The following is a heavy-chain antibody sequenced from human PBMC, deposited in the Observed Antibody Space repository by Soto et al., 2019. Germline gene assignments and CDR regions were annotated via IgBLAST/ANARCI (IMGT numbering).Heavy chain of an antibody. Sequence: SETLSLTCTVSGASINSGDYYWSWIRQPPGKGLEWIGYIYYSGSTYYNPSLKSRVTISVDTSKNQFSLKLSSVTAADTAVYYCAGFSEVAATEINLFDPCDQGILLTV. CDR1: GASINSGDYY. V-gene: IGHV4-30-4*01. CDR2: IYYSGST. CDR3: AGFSEVAATEINLFDP. J-gene: IGHJ5*02. D-gene: IGHD2-15*01.